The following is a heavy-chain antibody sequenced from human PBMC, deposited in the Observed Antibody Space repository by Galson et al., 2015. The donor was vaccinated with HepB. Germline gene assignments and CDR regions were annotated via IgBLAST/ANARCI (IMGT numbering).Heavy chain of an antibody. D-gene: IGHD3-10*01. Sequence: SLRLSCAASGFTLSSYRMNWVRQAPGKGLEWVSYISSSSSTIHYADSVKGRFTISRDNAKNLLYLQMNSLRAEDTAVYYCAREGSTRISMVRGVDRPRSWFDPWGQGTLVTVSS. CDR1: GFTLSSYR. V-gene: IGHV3-48*04. J-gene: IGHJ5*02. CDR3: AREGSTRISMVRGVDRPRSWFDP. CDR2: ISSSSSTI.